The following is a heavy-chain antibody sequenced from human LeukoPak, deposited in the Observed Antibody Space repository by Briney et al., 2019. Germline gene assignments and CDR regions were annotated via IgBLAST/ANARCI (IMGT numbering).Heavy chain of an antibody. CDR3: AREGAAASVDY. V-gene: IGHV3-64*01. CDR2: ISSNGGAT. CDR1: GFTFSTCA. D-gene: IGHD6-13*01. J-gene: IGHJ4*02. Sequence: GGSLRLSCAASGFTFSTCAMHWVRQAPGKGLEYVSAISSNGGATYYANSVKGRFTISRDNSKNTQYLQMGSLRAEDMAVYYCAREGAAASVDYWGQGTLVTVSS.